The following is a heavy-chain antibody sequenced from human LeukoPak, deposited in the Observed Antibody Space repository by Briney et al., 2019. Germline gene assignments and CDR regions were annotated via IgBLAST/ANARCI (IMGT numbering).Heavy chain of an antibody. CDR1: GGSISSDDYY. Sequence: PSQTLSLTCTVSGGSISSDDYYWSWIRQPPGKGLEWIGYIYYSGSTYYNPSLKSRVTISVDTSKNQFSLKLSSVTAADTAVYYCARDQGGSYSSSGYFDYWGQGTLVTVSS. CDR2: IYYSGST. D-gene: IGHD1-26*01. J-gene: IGHJ4*02. CDR3: ARDQGGSYSSSGYFDY. V-gene: IGHV4-30-4*08.